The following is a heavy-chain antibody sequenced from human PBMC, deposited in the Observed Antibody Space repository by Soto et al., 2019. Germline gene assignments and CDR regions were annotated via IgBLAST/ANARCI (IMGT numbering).Heavy chain of an antibody. V-gene: IGHV1-69*02. CDR2: IIPILGIA. Sequence: SVKVSCKASGGTFSSYTISWVRQAPGQGLEWMGRIIPILGIANYAQKFQGRVTITADKSTSTAYMELSSLRSEDTAVYYCARGHMRAAAGTNYYYYYGMDVWGQGTTVTVSS. J-gene: IGHJ6*02. CDR1: GGTFSSYT. CDR3: ARGHMRAAAGTNYYYYYGMDV. D-gene: IGHD6-13*01.